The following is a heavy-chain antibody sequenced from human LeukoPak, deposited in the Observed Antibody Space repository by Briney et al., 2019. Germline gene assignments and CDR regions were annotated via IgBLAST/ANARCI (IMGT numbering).Heavy chain of an antibody. J-gene: IGHJ4*02. D-gene: IGHD2-15*01. CDR1: GGTFSSYA. CDR3: ALYCSGGSCYSYFDY. Sequence: GSSVKVSCKASGGTFSSYAISWVRQAPGQGLEWMGGIIPIFGTANYAQKFQGRVTMTEDTSTDTAYMELSSLRSEDTAVYYCALYCSGGSCYSYFDYWGQGTLVTVSS. CDR2: IIPIFGTA. V-gene: IGHV1-69*06.